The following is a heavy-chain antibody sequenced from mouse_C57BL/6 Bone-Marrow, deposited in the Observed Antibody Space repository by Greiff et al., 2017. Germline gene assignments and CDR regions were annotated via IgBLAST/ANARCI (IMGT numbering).Heavy chain of an antibody. CDR3: ARHSNYYYAMDY. CDR1: EYEFPSHD. V-gene: IGHV5-2*01. Sequence: EVQRVESGGGLVQPGESLKLSCESNEYEFPSHDMSWVRKTPEKRLVLVAAIYSDGGSTYYPDTMERRFIISRDNSEKTLYLQMSSLRSEDTALYYGARHSNYYYAMDYWGQGTSVTVSS. J-gene: IGHJ4*01. CDR2: IYSDGGST. D-gene: IGHD2-5*01.